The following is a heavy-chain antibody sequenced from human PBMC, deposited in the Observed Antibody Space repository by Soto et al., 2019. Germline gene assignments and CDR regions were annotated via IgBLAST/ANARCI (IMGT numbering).Heavy chain of an antibody. CDR1: GFTLSTYA. J-gene: IGHJ4*02. CDR3: GREQTSGYDRRADY. V-gene: IGHV3-30-3*01. CDR2: ISYDGSRA. Sequence: QVQVVESGGGVVQPGRSLRLSCAASGFTLSTYAMNWVRQAPGKGLEWLAVISYDGSRAHYAGSMEGRFTIPSDTSMNPRYLQMTRLTPEGTAVYFCGREQTSGYDRRADYWGQGTLVTVSS. D-gene: IGHD3-22*01.